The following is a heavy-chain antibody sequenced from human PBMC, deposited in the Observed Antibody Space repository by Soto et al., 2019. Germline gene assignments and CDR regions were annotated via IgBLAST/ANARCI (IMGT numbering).Heavy chain of an antibody. CDR2: IYYSGST. V-gene: IGHV4-31*01. CDR1: GGSISSGGYY. D-gene: IGHD4-17*01. Sequence: QVQLQESGPGLVKPSQTLSLTCTVSGGSISSGGYYWSWIRQHPGKGLEWIGYIYYSGSTYYNPSLKCLVTISVDTSKIQFSLKLSSVTAADTAVYYCAREGVMTTVTIDDAFDIWGQGTMVTVSS. CDR3: AREGVMTTVTIDDAFDI. J-gene: IGHJ3*02.